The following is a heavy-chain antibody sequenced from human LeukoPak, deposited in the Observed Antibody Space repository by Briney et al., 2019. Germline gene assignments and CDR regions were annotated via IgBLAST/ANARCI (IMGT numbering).Heavy chain of an antibody. J-gene: IGHJ3*02. D-gene: IGHD1-26*01. Sequence: PSETLSLTCTVSGGSISSDFWSWIRQAPGKGLEWIAYVHSSESTNYNPSLKSRVTISLDTSKSQFSLVLTSVTAADTAVYYCARDRRWELLHAFDIWGQGTMVTVSS. CDR1: GGSISSDF. V-gene: IGHV4-59*01. CDR3: ARDRRWELLHAFDI. CDR2: VHSSEST.